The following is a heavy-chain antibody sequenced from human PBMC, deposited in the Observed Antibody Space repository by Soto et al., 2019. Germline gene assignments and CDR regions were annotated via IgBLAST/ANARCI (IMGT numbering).Heavy chain of an antibody. D-gene: IGHD4-17*01. Sequence: QVQLQESGPGLVKPSETLSLTCTVSGGSISSYYWRWIRQPPGKGLEWIGYIYYSGSTNYNPSLKSLVTISVDTSKNQFSLKLSSVTAADPAVYYCARRYGPGFDYWGQGTLVTVSS. CDR3: ARRYGPGFDY. CDR1: GGSISSYY. J-gene: IGHJ4*02. V-gene: IGHV4-59*08. CDR2: IYYSGST.